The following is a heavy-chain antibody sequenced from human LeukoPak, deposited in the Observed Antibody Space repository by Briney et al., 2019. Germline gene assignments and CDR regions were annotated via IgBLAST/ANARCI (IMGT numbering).Heavy chain of an antibody. CDR1: GFTFSDYY. Sequence: GGSLRLSCAASGFTFSDYYMSWIRQAPGKGVEWVAYISGSGHDINYSDSVKGRFTISRDNAKNSLYLQMNSLRAEDTAVYYCAKEGATLYYFDYWGQGTLITVSS. D-gene: IGHD1-26*01. CDR3: AKEGATLYYFDY. V-gene: IGHV3-11*04. CDR2: ISGSGHDI. J-gene: IGHJ4*02.